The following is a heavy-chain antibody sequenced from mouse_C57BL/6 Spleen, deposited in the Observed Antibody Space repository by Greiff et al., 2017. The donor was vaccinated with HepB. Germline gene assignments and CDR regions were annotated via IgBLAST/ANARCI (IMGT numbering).Heavy chain of an antibody. V-gene: IGHV5-9-1*02. J-gene: IGHJ2*01. CDR3: TRAPRYGNSHGGDY. D-gene: IGHD1-1*01. CDR2: ISSGGDYI. CDR1: GFTFSSYA. Sequence: DVQLVESGEGLVKPGGSLKLSCAASGFTFSSYAMSWVRQTPEKRLEWVAYISSGGDYIYYADTVKGRFTISRDNARNTLYLQMSSLKSEDTAMYYCTRAPRYGNSHGGDYWGQGTTLTVSS.